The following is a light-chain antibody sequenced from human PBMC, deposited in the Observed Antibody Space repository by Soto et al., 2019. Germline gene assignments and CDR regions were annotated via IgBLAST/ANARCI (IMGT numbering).Light chain of an antibody. Sequence: QSALNQPASVSGSPGQSVTISCTATSSDVENYKLVSWYQQHPGKAPKLIIYEVTKRPSGVPGRFSGSKSGNTASLTISGLQAEDEADYYCCSYAGSSWVFGGGTKVTVL. CDR1: SSDVENYKL. CDR3: CSYAGSSWV. J-gene: IGLJ3*02. V-gene: IGLV2-23*02. CDR2: EVT.